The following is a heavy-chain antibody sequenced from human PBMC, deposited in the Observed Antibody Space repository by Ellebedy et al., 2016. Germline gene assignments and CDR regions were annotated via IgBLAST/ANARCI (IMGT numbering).Heavy chain of an antibody. CDR3: AKCVGIYCSSTSCYLDY. Sequence: GESLKISXAASGFTFSSYSMNWVRQAPGKGLEWVSSISSSSSYIYYADSVKGRFTISRDNAKNSLYLQMNSLRAEDTAVYYCAKCVGIYCSSTSCYLDYWGQGTLVTVSS. D-gene: IGHD2-2*01. CDR2: ISSSSSYI. J-gene: IGHJ4*02. V-gene: IGHV3-21*04. CDR1: GFTFSSYS.